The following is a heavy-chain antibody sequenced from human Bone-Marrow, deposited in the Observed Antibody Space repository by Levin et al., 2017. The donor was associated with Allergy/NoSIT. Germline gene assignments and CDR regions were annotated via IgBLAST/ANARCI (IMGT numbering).Heavy chain of an antibody. CDR1: GFAFSSFG. CDR2: MSSDGSRR. CDR3: VTNGDGY. V-gene: IGHV3-30*03. D-gene: IGHD2-8*01. Sequence: GGSLRLSCAASGFAFSSFGMHWVRQAAGKGLEWVAVMSSDGSRRYRDSVKGRFTVSRDNAKNMLYLQMDSLRADDTAVYYCVTNGDGYWGQGTLVTVSS. J-gene: IGHJ4*02.